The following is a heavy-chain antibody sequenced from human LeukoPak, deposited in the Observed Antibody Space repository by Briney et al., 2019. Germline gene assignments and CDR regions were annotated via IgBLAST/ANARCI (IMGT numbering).Heavy chain of an antibody. V-gene: IGHV4-59*01. D-gene: IGHD6-13*01. CDR3: ARAPAAGRGNYFDY. Sequence: PSGTLSLTCTFSGGSISAYYWSWIRQPPGKGLEWIGYIYYSGITNYNPSLKSRVTISVDTSKNQFSLNLSSVTAADTAVHYCARAPAAGRGNYFDYWGQGTLVTVSS. CDR2: IYYSGIT. CDR1: GGSISAYY. J-gene: IGHJ4*02.